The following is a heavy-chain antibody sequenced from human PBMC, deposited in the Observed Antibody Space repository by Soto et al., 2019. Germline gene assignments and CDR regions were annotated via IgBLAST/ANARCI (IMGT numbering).Heavy chain of an antibody. Sequence: GSLRLSCAASGFTFSSYAMSWVRQAPGKGLEWVSAISGSGGSTYYADSVKGRFTISRDNSKNTLYLQMNSLRAEDTAVYYCATDPGIVGASSDYYYYGMDVWGQGTTVTVSS. D-gene: IGHD1-26*01. CDR3: ATDPGIVGASSDYYYYGMDV. CDR1: GFTFSSYA. J-gene: IGHJ6*02. V-gene: IGHV3-23*01. CDR2: ISGSGGST.